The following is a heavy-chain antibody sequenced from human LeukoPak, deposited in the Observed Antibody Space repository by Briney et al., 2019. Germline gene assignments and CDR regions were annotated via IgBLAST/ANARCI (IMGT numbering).Heavy chain of an antibody. CDR3: ARQSTIAAARIDP. CDR2: IYYSGSA. D-gene: IGHD6-25*01. J-gene: IGHJ5*02. Sequence: SDTLSLTCTVSGGSVSDINYNWGWIRQPPGRGLEWIGNIYYSGSAYYSPSLKSRVTVSVDTSKNQFSLKLNSVTAADTAVYYCARQSTIAAARIDPWGQGTLVTVSS. CDR1: GGSVSDINYN. V-gene: IGHV4-39*01.